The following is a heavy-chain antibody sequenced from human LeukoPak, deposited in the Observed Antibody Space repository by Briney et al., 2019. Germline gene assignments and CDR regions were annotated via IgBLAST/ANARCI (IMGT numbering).Heavy chain of an antibody. J-gene: IGHJ4*02. CDR3: ASSSSGWYNYDY. CDR2: IRASGGST. D-gene: IGHD6-19*01. CDR1: GFTFSSYA. V-gene: IGHV3-23*01. Sequence: GGSLRLSCAASGFTFSSYAMSWVRQAPGKGLEWVSAIRASGGSTFYADSVKGRFTTSRDTSKNTLFLQMNSLRAEDTAAYYCASSSSGWYNYDYWGQGTLVTVSS.